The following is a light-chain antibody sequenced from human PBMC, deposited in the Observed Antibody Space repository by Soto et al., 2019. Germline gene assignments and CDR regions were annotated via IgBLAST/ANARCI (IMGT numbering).Light chain of an antibody. CDR1: SSDVGGYNF. Sequence: QSALTQPASVSGSPGQSITISCTGTSSDVGGYNFVSWYQQHPGKAPKLMIYDVSNRPSGVSNRLSGSKSGNTASLTISGLQAEDEADYYCNSYTSSSTRVFGTGTKLTVL. CDR3: NSYTSSSTRV. V-gene: IGLV2-14*01. CDR2: DVS. J-gene: IGLJ1*01.